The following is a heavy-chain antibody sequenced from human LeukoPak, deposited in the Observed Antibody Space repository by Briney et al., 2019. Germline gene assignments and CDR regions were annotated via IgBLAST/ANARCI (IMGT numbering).Heavy chain of an antibody. CDR2: INHSGST. CDR3: AGVPFTTGTTRDYYYYMDV. Sequence: SETLSLTYAVYGGSFSGYHWSWIRQPPGKGLEWIGEINHSGSTNYNPSLKSRVTISVDTSKNQFSLKLSSVTAADTAVYYCAGVPFTTGTTRDYYYYMDVWGKGTTVTVSS. J-gene: IGHJ6*03. D-gene: IGHD1-1*01. CDR1: GGSFSGYH. V-gene: IGHV4-34*01.